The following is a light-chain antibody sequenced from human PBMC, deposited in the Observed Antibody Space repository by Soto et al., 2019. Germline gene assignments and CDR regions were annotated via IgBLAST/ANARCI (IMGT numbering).Light chain of an antibody. CDR2: DVS. CDR3: CSYAGSYSYV. Sequence: QSALTQPRSVSGSPGQSVTISCTGTSSDVGGYNYFSWYQQHPGKAPKLMIYDVSKQPSGVPDRFSGSRSGNTASLTISGLQAEDEADYYCCSYAGSYSYVFGTGTKLTVL. V-gene: IGLV2-11*01. CDR1: SSDVGGYNY. J-gene: IGLJ1*01.